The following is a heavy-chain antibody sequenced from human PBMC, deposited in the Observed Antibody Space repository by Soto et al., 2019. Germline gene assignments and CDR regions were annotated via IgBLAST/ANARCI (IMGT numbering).Heavy chain of an antibody. CDR1: GYTFTSYG. J-gene: IGHJ5*02. D-gene: IGHD2-8*01. Sequence: ASVKVSCKASGYTFTSYGISWVRQAPGQGLEWMGWISAYNGNTNYAQELQGRVTMTTDTSTSTAYMELRSLRSDDTAVYYCARDWEAGGLYEPPLRNWFDPWGQGTLVTVSS. CDR3: ARDWEAGGLYEPPLRNWFDP. CDR2: ISAYNGNT. V-gene: IGHV1-18*01.